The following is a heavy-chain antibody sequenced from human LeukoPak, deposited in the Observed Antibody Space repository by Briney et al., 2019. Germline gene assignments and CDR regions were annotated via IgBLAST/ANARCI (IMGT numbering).Heavy chain of an antibody. Sequence: SETLSLTCTVSGGSISSSSYLWVWIRQPPGKGLEWIGSIYYSGSTYYNPSLMSRVTISVDTSKNQFSLKLNSVTAADTAVYYCARHWGRDTFDIWGQGTMVTVSS. CDR3: ARHWGRDTFDI. CDR2: IYYSGST. D-gene: IGHD3-16*01. J-gene: IGHJ3*02. V-gene: IGHV4-39*01. CDR1: GGSISSSSYL.